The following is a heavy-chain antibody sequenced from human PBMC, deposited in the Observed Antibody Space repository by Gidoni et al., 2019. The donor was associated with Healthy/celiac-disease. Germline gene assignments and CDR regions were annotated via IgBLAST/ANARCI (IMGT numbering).Heavy chain of an antibody. D-gene: IGHD2-15*01. CDR1: GGSISSSSYY. J-gene: IGHJ4*02. V-gene: IGHV4-39*02. Sequence: QLQLQESGPGLVKPSETLSLTCTVSGGSISSSSYYWGWIRQPPGKGLEWIGSIYYSGSTYYNPSLKSRVTISVDTSKNQFSLKLSSVTAADTAVYYCARERHCSGGSCQPMSPTYYFDYWGQGTLVTVSS. CDR3: ARERHCSGGSCQPMSPTYYFDY. CDR2: IYYSGST.